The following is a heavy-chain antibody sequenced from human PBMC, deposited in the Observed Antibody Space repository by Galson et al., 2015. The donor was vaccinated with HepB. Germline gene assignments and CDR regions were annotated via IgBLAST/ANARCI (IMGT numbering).Heavy chain of an antibody. D-gene: IGHD4-11*01. Sequence: SLRLSCAASGFTFSSYGMHWVRQAPGKGLEWVAVIWYDGSNKYYADSVKGRFTISRDNSKNTLYLQMNSLRAEDTAVYYCARGGEEYSNYVPWFDPWGQGTLVTVSS. CDR3: ARGGEEYSNYVPWFDP. CDR1: GFTFSSYG. J-gene: IGHJ5*02. CDR2: IWYDGSNK. V-gene: IGHV3-33*01.